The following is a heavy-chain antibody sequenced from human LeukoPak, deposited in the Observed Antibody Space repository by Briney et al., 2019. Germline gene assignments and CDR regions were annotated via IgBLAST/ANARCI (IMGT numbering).Heavy chain of an antibody. CDR2: ISGSGDNT. CDR3: AKTFRSPRMDV. J-gene: IGHJ6*03. V-gene: IGHV3-23*01. CDR1: GFTFSGYA. Sequence: GGSLRLSCAASGFTFSGYAMTWGRQSPGKGREGVSGISGSGDNTYYTDSLKGRFTISRDNFKNTLYLQMNSLRAGDTAVYYCAKTFRSPRMDVWGKGTTVTVSS.